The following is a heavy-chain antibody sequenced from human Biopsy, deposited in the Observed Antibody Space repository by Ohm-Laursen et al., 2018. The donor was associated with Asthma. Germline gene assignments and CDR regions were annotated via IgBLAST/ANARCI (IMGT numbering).Heavy chain of an antibody. CDR3: ARDAPTGGYIDY. D-gene: IGHD7-27*01. CDR1: GFTFSGYT. J-gene: IGHJ4*02. CDR2: ITGSSSYI. Sequence: SLRLSCSASGFTFSGYTMNWVRQAPGKGLEWVSSITGSSSYIFYADSVKGRFTISRDNPRNSLYLQMNSLRAEDMAVYYCARDAPTGGYIDYWGLGTLVTVSS. V-gene: IGHV3-21*01.